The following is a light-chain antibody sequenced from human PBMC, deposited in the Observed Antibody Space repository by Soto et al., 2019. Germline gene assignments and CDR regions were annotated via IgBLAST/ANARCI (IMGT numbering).Light chain of an antibody. V-gene: IGKV3-15*01. CDR1: QSISTY. Sequence: EILMIQSPATLSLSPGERATLSCRASQSISTYLAWYQQKPGQAPRLLMSGASTRATGVPDRFSGSGSGTEFTLTISSLQAEDFAVYYCQQYHNWPPWTFGQGTK. CDR2: GAS. CDR3: QQYHNWPPWT. J-gene: IGKJ1*01.